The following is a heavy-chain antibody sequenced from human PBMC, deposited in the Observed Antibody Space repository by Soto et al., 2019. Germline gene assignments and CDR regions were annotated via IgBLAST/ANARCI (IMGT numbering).Heavy chain of an antibody. V-gene: IGHV5-51*01. Sequence: PGESLKISCKGSGYSFTNYWIGWVRQMPGKGLEWMGIIYPGDSDTRYNPSFQDQVTLSGDKSISTAYLQWSSLKASDTAIYYCATAPPSFYFGSGSFLRGPYFDFWGQGTLVTVSS. J-gene: IGHJ4*02. D-gene: IGHD3-10*01. CDR1: GYSFTNYW. CDR3: ATAPPSFYFGSGSFLRGPYFDF. CDR2: IYPGDSDT.